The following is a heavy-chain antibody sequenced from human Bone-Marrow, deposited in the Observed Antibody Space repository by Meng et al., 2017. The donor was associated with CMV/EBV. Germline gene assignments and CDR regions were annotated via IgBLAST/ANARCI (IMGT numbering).Heavy chain of an antibody. CDR3: AKQISVCGNGDSDF. V-gene: IGHV3-30*02. CDR2: IRRDGSDE. J-gene: IGHJ4*02. Sequence: GESLKIPCAASGFTFTTFGMHWVRQAPGKGLEWVAFIRRDGSDETYADSVKGRFTISRDNSQNTLFLQMSSLRVEDTAVYYCAKQISVCGNGDSDFWGQGTLVTVSS. D-gene: IGHD2-21*01. CDR1: GFTFTTFG.